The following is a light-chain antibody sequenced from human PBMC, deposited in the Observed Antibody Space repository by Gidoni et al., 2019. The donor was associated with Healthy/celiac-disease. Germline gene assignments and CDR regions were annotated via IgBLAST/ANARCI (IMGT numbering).Light chain of an antibody. CDR2: KDS. V-gene: IGLV3-25*02. CDR3: QSADSSGTWV. CDR1: ALPKQY. J-gene: IGLJ3*02. Sequence: SYELTQPPSVSVSPGQTARITCPGDALPKQYAYWYQQKPGQAPVLVIYKDSERPSGIPERFSGSSSGTTVTLTISGVQAEDDADYYCQSADSSGTWVFGGGTKLTVL.